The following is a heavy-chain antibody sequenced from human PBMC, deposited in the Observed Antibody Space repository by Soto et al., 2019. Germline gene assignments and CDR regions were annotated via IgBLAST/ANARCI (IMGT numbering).Heavy chain of an antibody. CDR2: VSDNGGTS. D-gene: IGHD3-10*01. V-gene: IGHV3-64D*08. CDR1: GFTFSNYA. J-gene: IGHJ4*02. Sequence: GGSLRLSCSASGFTFSNYAMYWVRQAPGKGLEYVSAVSDNGGTSYYADSVKGRFTISRDNSKNTLYLQMSRLRAEDTAVYYCLKVPGAPRYYFDSRAQGPGVPVSS. CDR3: LKVPGAPRYYFDS.